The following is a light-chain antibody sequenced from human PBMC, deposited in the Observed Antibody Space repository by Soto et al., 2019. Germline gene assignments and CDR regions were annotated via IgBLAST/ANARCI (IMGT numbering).Light chain of an antibody. CDR3: QSYDSSLSGYV. CDR1: SSNIGAGYE. V-gene: IGLV1-40*01. CDR2: ENN. Sequence: QSVLTQPPSVSEAPGQRVTISCTGSSSNIGAGYEAHWYQQVPGRAPKLLIYENNNRPSGVPDRFSGSKSGTSASLAITGLQDEDEAEYYCQSYDSSLSGYVFGTGTKLTVL. J-gene: IGLJ1*01.